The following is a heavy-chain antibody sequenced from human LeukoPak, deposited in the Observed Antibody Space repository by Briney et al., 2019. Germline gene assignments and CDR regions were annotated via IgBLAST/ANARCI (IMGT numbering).Heavy chain of an antibody. CDR3: ARHRMKWFGELLDFDY. CDR1: GGSISSSSYY. D-gene: IGHD3-10*01. CDR2: IYYSGST. Sequence: PSETLSLTCTVSGGSISSSSYYWGWIRQPPGKGLEWIGSIYYSGSTYYNPSLKSRVTISVDTSKNQFSLKLSSVTAADTAVYYCARHRMKWFGELLDFDYWGQGTLVTVSS. V-gene: IGHV4-39*01. J-gene: IGHJ4*02.